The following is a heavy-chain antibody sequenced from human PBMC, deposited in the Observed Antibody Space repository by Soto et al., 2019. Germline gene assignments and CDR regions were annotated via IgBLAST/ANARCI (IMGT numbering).Heavy chain of an antibody. V-gene: IGHV1-46*01. CDR3: ARGDGDYYDSSGYPDY. CDR2: INPSGGST. CDR1: GYTFTSYY. Sequence: ASVKVSCKASGYTFTSYYMHWVRQAPGQGLEWMGIINPSGGSTSYAQKFQGRVTMTRDTSTSTVYMELSSLRSEDTAVYYCARGDGDYYDSSGYPDYWGQGTLVTVPS. J-gene: IGHJ4*02. D-gene: IGHD3-22*01.